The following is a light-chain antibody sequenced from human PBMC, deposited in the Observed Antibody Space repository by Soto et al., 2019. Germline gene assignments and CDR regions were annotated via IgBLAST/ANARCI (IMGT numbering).Light chain of an antibody. V-gene: IGLV2-14*01. J-gene: IGLJ2*01. CDR3: SSYTRSSSVV. Sequence: QSALTQPASVSGSPGQSITISCTGTSSDVGGYKFVSWYQHHPGTAPKLIIYEVSNRPSGVSNRFSGSKSGNTASLTISGLQAEDEADYYCSSYTRSSSVVFGGGTQLTVL. CDR1: SSDVGGYKF. CDR2: EVS.